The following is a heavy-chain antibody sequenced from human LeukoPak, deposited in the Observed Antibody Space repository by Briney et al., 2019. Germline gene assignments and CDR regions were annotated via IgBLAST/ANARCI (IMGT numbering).Heavy chain of an antibody. CDR2: ISGSGGDA. J-gene: IGHJ5*02. V-gene: IGHV3-23*01. D-gene: IGHD3-16*01. CDR3: AKPDDYVWGSPDL. Sequence: GGSLRLSCAASGFTFSKYPMNWVRQAPGGGLQWVSAISGSGGDAYYADSVKGRFTISRDNSKNTLYLQTNSLRAADTAIYYCAKPDDYVWGSPDLWGQGTLVTVSS. CDR1: GFTFSKYP.